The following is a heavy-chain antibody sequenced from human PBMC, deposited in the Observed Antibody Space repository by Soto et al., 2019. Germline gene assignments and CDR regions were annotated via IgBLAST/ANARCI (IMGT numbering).Heavy chain of an antibody. CDR2: ISAYNGNT. D-gene: IGHD6-19*01. J-gene: IGHJ6*02. Sequence: QVQLVQSGAEVKKPGASVKVPCKASGYTFTSYGISWVRQAPGQGLEWMGWISAYNGNTNYAQKLQGRVTMTTDTSTSTAYMELRSLRSDDTAVYYCARDYKQWLAYYYYGMDVWGQGTTVTVSS. CDR3: ARDYKQWLAYYYYGMDV. CDR1: GYTFTSYG. V-gene: IGHV1-18*01.